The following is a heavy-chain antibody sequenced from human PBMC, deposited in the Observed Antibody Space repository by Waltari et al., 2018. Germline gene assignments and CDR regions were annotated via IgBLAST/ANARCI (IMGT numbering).Heavy chain of an antibody. CDR3: ARDGGYCSGGSCLKPGY. D-gene: IGHD2-15*01. CDR1: GGSISSSSYY. Sequence: QLQLQESGPGLVKPSETLSLTCTVSGGSISSSSYYCGWIRQPPGKGLEWIGSIYYSGSTYYNPSLKSRVTISVDTSKNQFSLKLSSVTAADTAVYYCARDGGYCSGGSCLKPGYWGQGTLVTVSS. J-gene: IGHJ4*02. CDR2: IYYSGST. V-gene: IGHV4-39*07.